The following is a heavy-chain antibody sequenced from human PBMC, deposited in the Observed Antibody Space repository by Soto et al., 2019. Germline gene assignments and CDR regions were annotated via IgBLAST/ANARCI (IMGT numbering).Heavy chain of an antibody. CDR3: ARTMSITIFGVVIRYFDL. J-gene: IGHJ2*01. Sequence: GGSLRFSCAASGFTFSSYSMNWVRQAPGKGLEWVSSISSSSSYIYYADSVKGRFTISRDNAKNSLYLQMNSLRAEDTAVYYCARTMSITIFGVVIRYFDLWGRGTLVTVSS. CDR1: GFTFSSYS. V-gene: IGHV3-21*01. CDR2: ISSSSSYI. D-gene: IGHD3-3*01.